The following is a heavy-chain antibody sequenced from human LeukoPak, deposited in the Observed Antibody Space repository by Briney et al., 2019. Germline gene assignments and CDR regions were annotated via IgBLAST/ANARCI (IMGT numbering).Heavy chain of an antibody. D-gene: IGHD3-3*01. J-gene: IGHJ4*02. CDR3: AKRITPSGY. CDR1: GFTVSSNY. V-gene: IGHV3-23*01. Sequence: PGGSLRLSCAASGFTVSSNYMSWVRQAPGKGLEWVSAISGSGGSTYYADSVKGRFTISRDNSKNTLYLQMNSLRAEDTAVYYCAKRITPSGYWGQGTLVTVSS. CDR2: ISGSGGST.